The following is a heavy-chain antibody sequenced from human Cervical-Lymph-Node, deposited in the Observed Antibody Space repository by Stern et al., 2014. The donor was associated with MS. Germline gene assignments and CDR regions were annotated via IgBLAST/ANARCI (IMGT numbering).Heavy chain of an antibody. CDR3: AKVYGSGPFDY. V-gene: IGHV3-23*04. CDR2: ISGSDGST. CDR1: GFTFSSYA. J-gene: IGHJ4*02. D-gene: IGHD6-19*01. Sequence: EVQLVESGGTLVQPGGSLRLSCAASGFTFSSYAMSWVRQAPGKGLEWVSVISGSDGSTFYADSVQGRFTISRDNSKNTLFLQMNSLRAEDTAVYYCAKVYGSGPFDYWGQGTLVTVSS.